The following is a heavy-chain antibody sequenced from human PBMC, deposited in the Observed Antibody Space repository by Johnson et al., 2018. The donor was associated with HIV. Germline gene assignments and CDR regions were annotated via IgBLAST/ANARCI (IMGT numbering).Heavy chain of an antibody. CDR2: IYSGGST. D-gene: IGHD7-27*01. CDR3: ASGDELGDDAFDI. CDR1: GFTFSTYG. J-gene: IGHJ3*02. V-gene: IGHV3-NL1*01. Sequence: QVQLVESGGGVVQPGRSLRLSCAASGFTFSTYGMHWVRQAPGKGLEWVSVIYSGGSTYYADSVKGRFTISRDNSKNTLYLQMNSLRAEDTAVYYCASGDELGDDAFDIWGQGTMVTVSS.